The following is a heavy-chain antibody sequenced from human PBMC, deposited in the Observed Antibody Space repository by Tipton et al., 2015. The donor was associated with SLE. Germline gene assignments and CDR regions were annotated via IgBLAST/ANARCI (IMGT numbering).Heavy chain of an antibody. V-gene: IGHV4-59*12. J-gene: IGHJ4*02. D-gene: IGHD1-26*01. Sequence: LRLSCTVSSGSISSSYWSWIRQPPGKGLEWIGYIYHSGSTYYNPSLKSRVTISVDTSKNQFSLKLSSVTAADTAVYYCARGSGSYGDFDYWGQGTLVTVSS. CDR3: ARGSGSYGDFDY. CDR1: SGSISSSY. CDR2: IYHSGST.